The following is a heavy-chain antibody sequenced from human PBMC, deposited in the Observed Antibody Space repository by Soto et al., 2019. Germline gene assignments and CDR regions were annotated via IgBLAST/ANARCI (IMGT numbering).Heavy chain of an antibody. J-gene: IGHJ4*02. CDR2: ISGSGGST. CDR3: AKAPNRYNWNDAYYFDY. Sequence: EVQLLESGGGLVQPGGSLRLSCAASGFTFSSYAMSWVRQAPGKGLEWVSAISGSGGSTYYADYVKGRFTISRDNSKNTLYLQMNSLRAEDTAVYYCAKAPNRYNWNDAYYFDYWGQGTLVTVSS. D-gene: IGHD1-1*01. V-gene: IGHV3-23*01. CDR1: GFTFSSYA.